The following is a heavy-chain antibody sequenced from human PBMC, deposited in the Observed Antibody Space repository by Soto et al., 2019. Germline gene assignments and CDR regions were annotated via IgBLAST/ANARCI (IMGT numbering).Heavy chain of an antibody. D-gene: IGHD2-2*01. CDR3: ARSPEYCSSTSCYPTHDAFDF. V-gene: IGHV1-18*01. Sequence: QVQLVQSGAEGKKPGASVKVYCKASGYTFTSYGISWVRQAPGQGLEWMGWISAYNGNTNYAQKLQGRVTMTTDTNTMTTYMEVKSLRSDDTAVYYCARSPEYCSSTSCYPTHDAFDFCGQGTMVNVSS. J-gene: IGHJ3*01. CDR2: ISAYNGNT. CDR1: GYTFTSYG.